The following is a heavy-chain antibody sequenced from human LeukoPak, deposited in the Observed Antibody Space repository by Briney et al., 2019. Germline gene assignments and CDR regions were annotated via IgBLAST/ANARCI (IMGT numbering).Heavy chain of an antibody. CDR3: ARDRGDCSGGSCLWYYYGMDV. J-gene: IGHJ6*02. D-gene: IGHD2-15*01. V-gene: IGHV3-11*01. CDR2: ISSSGSTI. Sequence: TGGSLRLSWAASGFTFSDYYMSWIRQAPGKGLEWVSYISSSGSTIYYADSVKGRFTISRDNAKNSPYLQMNSLRAEDTAVYYCARDRGDCSGGSCLWYYYGMDVWGQGTTVTVSS. CDR1: GFTFSDYY.